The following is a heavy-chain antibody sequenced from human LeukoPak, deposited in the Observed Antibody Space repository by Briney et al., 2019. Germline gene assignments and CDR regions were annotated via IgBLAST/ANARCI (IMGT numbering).Heavy chain of an antibody. D-gene: IGHD3-10*01. CDR1: GGSISSYY. Sequence: KPSETLSLTCTVSGGSISSYYWSWIRQPPGKGLEWIGYIYYSGSTNYNPSLKSRVTISVDTSKNLFSLKLSSVTAADTAVYYCARGAFIGVYYGSGSFGYWGQGTLVTVSS. J-gene: IGHJ4*02. V-gene: IGHV4-59*01. CDR2: IYYSGST. CDR3: ARGAFIGVYYGSGSFGY.